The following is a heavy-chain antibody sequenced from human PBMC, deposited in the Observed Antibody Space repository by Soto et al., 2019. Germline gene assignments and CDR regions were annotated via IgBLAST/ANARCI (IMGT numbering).Heavy chain of an antibody. CDR2: ISYDGTNT. Sequence: PGGSLRLSCAASGFTFRTFAMHWVRQAPGKGLEWVAVISYDGTNTYYADSVKGRFTISRDNSKNTLYLQINSLRAEDTAVYYCAKAVPPAVVVYALDDWGQGILVTVSS. J-gene: IGHJ4*02. CDR3: AKAVPPAVVVYALDD. V-gene: IGHV3-30*18. CDR1: GFTFRTFA. D-gene: IGHD2-21*01.